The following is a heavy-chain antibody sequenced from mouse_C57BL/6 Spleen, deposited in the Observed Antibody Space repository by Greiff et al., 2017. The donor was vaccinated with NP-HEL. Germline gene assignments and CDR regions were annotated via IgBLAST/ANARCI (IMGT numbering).Heavy chain of an antibody. D-gene: IGHD2-12*01. CDR1: GYTFTSYW. Sequence: QVQLQQPGAELVKPGASVKLSCKASGYTFTSYWMHWVKQRPGQGLEWIGMIHPNSGSTNYNEKFKSKATLTVDKSSSTAYMQLSSLTSEDSAVYYCARTRPYDPSFAYWGQGTLVTVSA. CDR2: IHPNSGST. J-gene: IGHJ3*01. CDR3: ARTRPYDPSFAY. V-gene: IGHV1-64*01.